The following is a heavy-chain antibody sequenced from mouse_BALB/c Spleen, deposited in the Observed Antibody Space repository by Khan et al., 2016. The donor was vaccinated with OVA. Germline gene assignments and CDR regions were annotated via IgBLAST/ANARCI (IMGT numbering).Heavy chain of an antibody. CDR2: INYSGNT. V-gene: IGHV3-2*02. CDR1: GYSITSEYA. D-gene: IGHD2-4*01. Sequence: EVQLQESGPGLVKPSQSLSLTCTVTGYSITSEYAWNWIRQFPGNKLEWMGYINYSGNTRYNPSLKSRISITRDTSKNQFFLQLNSVTTEDTATYYCTRKDYYDYDPFSYWGQGTLVTVS. CDR3: TRKDYYDYDPFSY. J-gene: IGHJ3*01.